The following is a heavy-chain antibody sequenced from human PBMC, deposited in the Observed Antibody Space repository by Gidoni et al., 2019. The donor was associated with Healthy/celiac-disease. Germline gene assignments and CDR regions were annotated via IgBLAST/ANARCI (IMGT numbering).Heavy chain of an antibody. CDR2: ISYDGSNK. CDR3: AKDYYDSSGYYYYYYYYMDV. J-gene: IGHJ6*03. V-gene: IGHV3-30*18. D-gene: IGHD3-22*01. CDR1: GFTFSSYG. Sequence: QVQLVESGGGVVQPGRSLRLSCAASGFTFSSYGMHWVRQAPGKGLEWVAVISYDGSNKYYADSVKGRFTISRDNSKNTLYLQMNSLRAEDTAVYYCAKDYYDSSGYYYYYYYYMDVWGKGTTVTVSS.